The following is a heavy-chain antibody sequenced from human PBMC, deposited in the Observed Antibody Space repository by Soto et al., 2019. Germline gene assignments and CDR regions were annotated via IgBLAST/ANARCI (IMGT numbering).Heavy chain of an antibody. V-gene: IGHV1-18*01. D-gene: IGHD6-19*01. CDR2: ISAYNGNT. CDR1: GYTFTSYG. J-gene: IGHJ3*02. CDR3: ARNYAVADEPDAFDI. Sequence: GASVKVSCKASGYTFTSYGISWVRQAPGQGLEWMGWISAYNGNTNYAQKLQGRVTMTTDTSTSTAYMELSSLRSEDTAVYYCARNYAVADEPDAFDIWGQGTMVTVSS.